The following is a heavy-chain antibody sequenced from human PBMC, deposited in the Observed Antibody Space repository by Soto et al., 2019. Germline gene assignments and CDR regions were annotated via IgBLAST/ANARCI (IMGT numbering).Heavy chain of an antibody. V-gene: IGHV1-69*13. CDR1: GGTFSTFP. J-gene: IGHJ4*02. D-gene: IGHD1-7*01. CDR2: ILPVSGTT. Sequence: SVKVSCKSSGGTFSTFPINWVRQAPGQGLEWMGAILPVSGTTNYAQKFQGRVTFSADESTTTAYMEVSSLRSEDTAVYYCARDRTGTTLGYLDYWGQGTRVTVSS. CDR3: ARDRTGTTLGYLDY.